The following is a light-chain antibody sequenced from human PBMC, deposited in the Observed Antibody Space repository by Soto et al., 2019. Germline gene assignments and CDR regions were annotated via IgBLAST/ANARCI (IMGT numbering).Light chain of an antibody. J-gene: IGLJ1*01. CDR1: SSDVGSYNR. CDR2: EVS. V-gene: IGLV2-18*02. CDR3: SSWTSSSNFV. Sequence: QSALTQPPSVSGSPGQSVTISCTGTSSDVGSYNRVSWYQQPPATAPKLMIYEVSNRPSGVPDRFSGSKSGNTASLTISGLQAEDEADYYCSSWTSSSNFVFGAGTKVTVL.